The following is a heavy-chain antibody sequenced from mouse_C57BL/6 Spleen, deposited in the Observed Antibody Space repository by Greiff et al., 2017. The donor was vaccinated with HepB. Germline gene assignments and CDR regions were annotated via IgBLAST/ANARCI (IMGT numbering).Heavy chain of an antibody. CDR1: GFSFNTYA. J-gene: IGHJ4*01. V-gene: IGHV10-1*01. D-gene: IGHD1-3*01. Sequence: EVQLVESGGGLVQPKGSLKLSCAASGFSFNTYAMNWVRQAPGKGLEWVARIRSKSNNYATYYADSVKDRFTISRDDSESMLYLQMNNLKTEDTAMYYCVRHKVGQAMDYWGQGTSVTVSS. CDR2: IRSKSNNYAT. CDR3: VRHKVGQAMDY.